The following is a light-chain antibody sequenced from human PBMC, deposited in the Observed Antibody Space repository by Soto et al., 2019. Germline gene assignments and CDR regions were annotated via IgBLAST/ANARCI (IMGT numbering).Light chain of an antibody. CDR2: GAS. V-gene: IGKV3-20*01. CDR1: QSVSSNY. J-gene: IGKJ2*01. Sequence: EIVLTQSPGTLSLSPGERATLSCRASQSVSSNYLAWYQQKSGQAPRLLIYGASSRATGIPDRFSGSGSGTDFTLTISKLEPEDFAEYYCQQYGNSPYAFGQGTELEI. CDR3: QQYGNSPYA.